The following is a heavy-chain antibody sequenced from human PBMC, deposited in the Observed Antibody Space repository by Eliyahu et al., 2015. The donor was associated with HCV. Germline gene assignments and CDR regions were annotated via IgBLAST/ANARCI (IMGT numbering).Heavy chain of an antibody. CDR1: GGPFGGYY. CDR2: INHSGST. V-gene: IGHV4-34*01. D-gene: IGHD6-13*01. Sequence: QVQLQQWGAGLLKPSETLSLTCPVYGGPFGGYYWSWIRQPPGKGLEWIGEINHSGSTNYNPSLKSRVTISVDTSKNQFSLKLSSVTAADTAVYYCARGRSSQPPDYWGQGTLVTVSS. CDR3: ARGRSSQPPDY. J-gene: IGHJ4*02.